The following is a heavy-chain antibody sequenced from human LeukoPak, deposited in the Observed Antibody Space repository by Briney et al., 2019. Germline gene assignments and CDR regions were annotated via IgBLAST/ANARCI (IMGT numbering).Heavy chain of an antibody. J-gene: IGHJ3*02. Sequence: GGSLRLSCAASGFTFSSYWMSWVRQAPGKGLEWVANIKQDGSEKYYVDSVKGRFTISRDNSKNTLYLQMNSLRAEDTAVYYCARDPRYDPWETFDIWGQGTMVTVSS. CDR1: GFTFSSYW. CDR3: ARDPRYDPWETFDI. D-gene: IGHD3-3*01. CDR2: IKQDGSEK. V-gene: IGHV3-7*01.